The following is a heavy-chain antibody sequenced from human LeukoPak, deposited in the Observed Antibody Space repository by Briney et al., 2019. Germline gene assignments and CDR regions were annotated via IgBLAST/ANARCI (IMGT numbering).Heavy chain of an antibody. CDR3: ARTLYSNSPFDF. Sequence: ASVKVSCKASGYTFTSYYMHWVRQAPGQGLEWMGIINPSGGSTSYAQKFQGRVTMTRDTSTSTVYLVLHSLTVDDTAVYYCARTLYSNSPFDFWGRGTLLTVSS. V-gene: IGHV1-46*01. J-gene: IGHJ4*02. CDR2: INPSGGST. CDR1: GYTFTSYY. D-gene: IGHD4-11*01.